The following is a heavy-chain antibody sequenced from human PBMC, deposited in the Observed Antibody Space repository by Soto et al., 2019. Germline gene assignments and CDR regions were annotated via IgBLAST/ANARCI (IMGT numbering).Heavy chain of an antibody. D-gene: IGHD3-16*02. J-gene: IGHJ4*02. CDR1: GFTFKNAW. CDR3: SRFKTLGEVFVIWVLDH. CDR2: IKSNTDGGTA. V-gene: IGHV3-15*01. Sequence: EVQLLESGGGLVKPGGSLRLSCAASGFTFKNAWMTWVRQAPGKGLEWVGQIKSNTDGGTADYAAPVKGRFTISRDDSKSTVYLQMNGVKPAPTAIFYCSRFKTLGEVFVIWVLDHWCQGALVTVSS.